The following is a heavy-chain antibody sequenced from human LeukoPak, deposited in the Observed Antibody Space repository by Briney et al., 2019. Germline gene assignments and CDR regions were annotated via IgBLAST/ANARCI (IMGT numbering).Heavy chain of an antibody. D-gene: IGHD5-18*01. CDR2: INYSGTT. CDR1: GGSINSGNYY. CDR3: AGSPDTAMADVFDY. V-gene: IGHV4-30-4*02. J-gene: IGHJ4*02. Sequence: SETLSLTCTVSGGSINSGNYYWSWIRQPPGKGLEWIGYINYSGTTYYNPSLKSRVTISVDTSKNQFSLRLSSVTAADTAVYYCAGSPDTAMADVFDYWGQGTLVTVSS.